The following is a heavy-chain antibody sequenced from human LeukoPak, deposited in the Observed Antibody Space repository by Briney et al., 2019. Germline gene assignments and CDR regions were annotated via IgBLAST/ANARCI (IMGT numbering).Heavy chain of an antibody. V-gene: IGHV4-59*01. CDR1: GGSISSYY. D-gene: IGHD3-16*01. J-gene: IGHJ4*02. Sequence: SETLSLTCTVSGGSISSYYWSWIRQPPGKGLEWIGYIYYSGSTNYNPSLESRVTISVDTSKNQFSLKLSSVTAADTAVYYCARCPDYASFDYWGQGTLVTVSS. CDR3: ARCPDYASFDY. CDR2: IYYSGST.